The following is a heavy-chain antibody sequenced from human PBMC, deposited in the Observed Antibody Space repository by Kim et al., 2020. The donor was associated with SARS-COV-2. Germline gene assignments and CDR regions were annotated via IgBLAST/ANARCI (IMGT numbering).Heavy chain of an antibody. CDR3: AKSGSGVVTRYYYGMDV. V-gene: IGHV3-9*01. D-gene: IGHD3-3*01. CDR2: ISWNSGSI. J-gene: IGHJ6*02. Sequence: GGSLRLSCAASGFTFDDYAMHWVRQAPGKGLEWVSGISWNSGSIGYADSVKGRFTISRDNAKNSLYLQMNSLRAEDTALYYCAKSGSGVVTRYYYGMDVWGQGTTVTVSS. CDR1: GFTFDDYA.